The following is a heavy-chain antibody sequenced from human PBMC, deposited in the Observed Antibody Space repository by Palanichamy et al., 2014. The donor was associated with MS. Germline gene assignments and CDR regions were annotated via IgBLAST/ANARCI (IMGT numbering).Heavy chain of an antibody. V-gene: IGHV1-18*01. Sequence: QIQLVQSGAEVKEPGASVKVSCRALGYAFINYGISWVRQAPGQGLEWMGWLSVYNGHTNYVQKLQGRVTMTSDTSTTTAYMELRSLRSDDTAVYYCARDGYGSSFDYWGQGTLVTVSS. CDR2: LSVYNGHT. J-gene: IGHJ4*02. D-gene: IGHD5-18*01. CDR3: ARDGYGSSFDY. CDR1: GYAFINYG.